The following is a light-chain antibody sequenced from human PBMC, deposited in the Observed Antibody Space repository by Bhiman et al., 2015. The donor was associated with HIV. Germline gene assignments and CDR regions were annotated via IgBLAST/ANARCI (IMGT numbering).Light chain of an antibody. J-gene: IGLJ1*01. CDR1: TSDVGGYNY. Sequence: QSALTQPASVSGSPGQSITISCTGTTSDVGGYNYVSWYQQHPGKGPKLMIYDVSNRPSGVSYRFSASKSGNTASLTISGLQAEDEADYYCSSYRGGSDTWYVFGSGTKVTVL. V-gene: IGLV2-14*03. CDR2: DVS. CDR3: SSYRGGSDTWYV.